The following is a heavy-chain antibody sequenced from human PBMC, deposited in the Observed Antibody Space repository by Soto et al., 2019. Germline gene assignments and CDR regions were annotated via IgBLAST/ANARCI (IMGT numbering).Heavy chain of an antibody. J-gene: IGHJ4*02. D-gene: IGHD1-1*01. CDR3: ARDSHGDWNDPVDY. V-gene: IGHV1-18*01. CDR1: GYTFTSYG. Sequence: ASVKVSCKASGYTFTSYGISWLRQAPGQGLEWMGWISAYNGNTNYAQKLQGRVTMTTDTSTSTAYMELRSLRSDDTAVYYCARDSHGDWNDPVDYWGQGTLVTVSS. CDR2: ISAYNGNT.